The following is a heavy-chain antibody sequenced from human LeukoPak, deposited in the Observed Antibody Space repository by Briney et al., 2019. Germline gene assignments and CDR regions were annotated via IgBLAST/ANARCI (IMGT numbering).Heavy chain of an antibody. CDR1: GGSISSSNYY. Sequence: SETLSLTCTVSGGSISSSNYYWGWIRQPPGKGLEWIGEINHSGSTNYNPSLKSRVTISVDTSKNQFSLKLSSVTAADTAVYYCARGKYSGSYYDYWGQGTLVTVSS. D-gene: IGHD1-26*01. CDR3: ARGKYSGSYYDY. CDR2: INHSGST. V-gene: IGHV4-39*07. J-gene: IGHJ4*02.